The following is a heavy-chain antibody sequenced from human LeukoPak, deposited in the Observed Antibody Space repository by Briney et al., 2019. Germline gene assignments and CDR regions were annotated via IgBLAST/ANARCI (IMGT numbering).Heavy chain of an antibody. V-gene: IGHV4-59*11. CDR2: MSYSGNT. CDR1: GGSISSQF. J-gene: IGHJ6*03. Sequence: PSETLSLTCTVSGGSISSQFWSWVRQPPGKGLEYIGYMSYSGNTNYNPSLKSRVTISLDTSKNQFSLKLSSLTAADTAVYYCARDKRLLKDNYYYYMDVWGKGTTVTVSS. D-gene: IGHD1-26*01. CDR3: ARDKRLLKDNYYYYMDV.